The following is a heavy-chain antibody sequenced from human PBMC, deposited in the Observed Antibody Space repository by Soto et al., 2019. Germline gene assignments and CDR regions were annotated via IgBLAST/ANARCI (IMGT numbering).Heavy chain of an antibody. CDR2: FSGSGGST. CDR1: GFTFSSDA. D-gene: IGHD4-17*01. Sequence: EVQLLESGGGLVQHGGSLRLSCAASGFTFSSDAMIWVRQAPGKGLEWVSAFSGSGGSTYYADSVKGRFTISRYNTNNALYLQMNILRAADTAVYYCAQAVTTLEYFQHGGQGTLVNVAS. J-gene: IGHJ1*01. V-gene: IGHV3-23*01. CDR3: AQAVTTLEYFQH.